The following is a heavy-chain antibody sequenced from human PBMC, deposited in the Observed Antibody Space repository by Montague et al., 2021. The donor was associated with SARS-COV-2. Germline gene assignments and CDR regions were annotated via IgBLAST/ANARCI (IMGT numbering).Heavy chain of an antibody. CDR3: ARATKRVFTYDYDSSGYASDY. CDR2: INHSGST. D-gene: IGHD3-22*01. CDR1: GGSFSGYY. J-gene: IGHJ4*02. Sequence: SETLSLTCAVYGGSFSGYYWSWIRQPPGKGLEWIGEINHSGSTNYNPSLTSRVTISVDTSKTQFSLKLSSVTAADTAVYYCARATKRVFTYDYDSSGYASDYWGQGTLVTVSS. V-gene: IGHV4-34*01.